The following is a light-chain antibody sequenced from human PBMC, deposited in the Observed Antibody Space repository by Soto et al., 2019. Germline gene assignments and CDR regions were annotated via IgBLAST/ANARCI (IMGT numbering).Light chain of an antibody. CDR1: SSDVGGYNY. J-gene: IGLJ2*01. CDR3: SSHAGSNLVV. Sequence: QSALTQPPSASGSPGQSVTISCTGTSSDVGGYNYVSWYQQHPGKAPKLMIYEVNKRPSGVPDRFSGSKSGNAASLTVSGLQAEDEADYYCSSHAGSNLVVFGVGTMLTVL. V-gene: IGLV2-8*01. CDR2: EVN.